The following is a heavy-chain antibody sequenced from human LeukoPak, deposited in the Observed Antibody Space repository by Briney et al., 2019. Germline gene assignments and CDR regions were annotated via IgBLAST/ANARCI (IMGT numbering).Heavy chain of an antibody. Sequence: SETLSLTCTVSGGSISSGSYYWSWIRQPAGKGLEWIGRIYTSGSTNYNPSLKSRVTISVDTSKNQFSLKLSSVTAADTAVYYCARDSLYSSSDLFDYWGQGTLVTVSS. CDR1: GGSISSGSYY. V-gene: IGHV4-61*02. J-gene: IGHJ4*02. CDR3: ARDSLYSSSDLFDY. D-gene: IGHD6-6*01. CDR2: IYTSGST.